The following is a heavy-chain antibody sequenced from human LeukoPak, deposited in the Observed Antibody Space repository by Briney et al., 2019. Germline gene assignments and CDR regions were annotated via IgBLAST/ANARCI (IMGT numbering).Heavy chain of an antibody. V-gene: IGHV1-18*01. Sequence: GASVKVSCKASGYTFNNYAMNWVRQAPGQGLEWMGWISAYIGNTHYAQKLQGRVTITTDTSTSTAYMELRSLRSDDTAVYYCARDNYYDSSGYYSYWGQGTLVTVSS. CDR3: ARDNYYDSSGYYSY. J-gene: IGHJ4*02. CDR2: ISAYIGNT. CDR1: GYTFNNYA. D-gene: IGHD3-22*01.